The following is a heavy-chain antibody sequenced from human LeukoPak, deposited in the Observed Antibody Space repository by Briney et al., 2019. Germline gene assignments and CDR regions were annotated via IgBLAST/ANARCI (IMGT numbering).Heavy chain of an antibody. CDR2: MNPNSGHT. CDR1: GYTFTSYD. J-gene: IGHJ5*02. CDR3: ARTHYYDSSGGNWFDP. D-gene: IGHD3-22*01. V-gene: IGHV1-8*01. Sequence: ASVKVSCKASGYTFTSYDINWVRQATGQGLEWMGWMNPNSGHTGYAQKFQGRVTMTRNTSITTAYMELSSLRSEDTAVYYCARTHYYDSSGGNWFDPWGQGTLVTVSS.